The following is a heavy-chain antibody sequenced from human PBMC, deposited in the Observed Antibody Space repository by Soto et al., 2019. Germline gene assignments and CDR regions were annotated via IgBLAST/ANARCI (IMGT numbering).Heavy chain of an antibody. CDR1: GFTISTYD. D-gene: IGHD1-26*01. CDR2: IGSAHDP. J-gene: IGHJ6*02. V-gene: IGHV3-13*05. Sequence: GGSLRLSCAASGFTISTYDMHWVRQVPGKGLEWVSAIGSAHDPYYLGSVKGRFSISRENAKNSLYLQMNSLTTGDTAVYYCARAYLGRLPRRADYYYALDVWGQGTTVTVSS. CDR3: ARAYLGRLPRRADYYYALDV.